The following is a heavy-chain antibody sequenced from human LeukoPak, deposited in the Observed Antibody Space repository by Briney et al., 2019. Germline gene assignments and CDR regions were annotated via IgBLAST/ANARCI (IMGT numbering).Heavy chain of an antibody. V-gene: IGHV3-33*01. J-gene: IGHJ4*02. CDR2: IWYDGSNK. Sequence: GGSLRLSCAASGFTFSSYGMHWVRQAPGKGLEWVAVIWYDGSNKYYADSVKGRFTISRDNSKNTLYLQMNSLRAEDTAVYYCASWSGYSYGITSYYFDYWGQGTLVTVSS. CDR1: GFTFSSYG. D-gene: IGHD5-18*01. CDR3: ASWSGYSYGITSYYFDY.